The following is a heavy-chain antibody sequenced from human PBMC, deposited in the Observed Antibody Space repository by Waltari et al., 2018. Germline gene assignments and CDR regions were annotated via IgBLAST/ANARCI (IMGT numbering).Heavy chain of an antibody. D-gene: IGHD3-22*01. CDR2: IYHSGST. CDR3: VSYDSSGYHDY. CDR1: GYSIRSGYY. J-gene: IGHJ4*02. Sequence: QVQLQESGPGLVKPSETLSLTCAVSGYSIRSGYYWGRIRQPPGKGLEWIGSIYHSGSTYYNPSLKSRVTISVDTSKNQFSLKLSSVTAADTAVYYCVSYDSSGYHDYWGQGTLVTVSS. V-gene: IGHV4-38-2*01.